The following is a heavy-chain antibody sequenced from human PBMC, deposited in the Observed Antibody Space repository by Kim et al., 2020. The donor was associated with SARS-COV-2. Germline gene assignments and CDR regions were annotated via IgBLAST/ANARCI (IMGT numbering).Heavy chain of an antibody. J-gene: IGHJ4*01. D-gene: IGHD6-13*01. V-gene: IGHV4-39*01. Sequence: YNPSIKSRVAVSMDTSKTQVSLRLTSVTAADTAVYYCARPLLSGYSGTWYNWGQGNLVTVSS. CDR3: ARPLLSGYSGTWYN.